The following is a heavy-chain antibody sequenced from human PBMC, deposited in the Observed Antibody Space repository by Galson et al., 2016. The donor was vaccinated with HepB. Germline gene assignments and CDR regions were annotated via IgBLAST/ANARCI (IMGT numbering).Heavy chain of an antibody. CDR2: ITTVTGNT. Sequence: SVKVSCKASGYTFTTYGISWVRQAPGQGLEWMGWITTVTGNTNYAQKFQGRVTMTTDTSTNTAYMELRSLRSDDTAVNYCARARDYYFYSMDVWGQGTTGTVSS. CDR1: GYTFTTYG. CDR3: ARARDYYFYSMDV. J-gene: IGHJ6*02. V-gene: IGHV1-18*01.